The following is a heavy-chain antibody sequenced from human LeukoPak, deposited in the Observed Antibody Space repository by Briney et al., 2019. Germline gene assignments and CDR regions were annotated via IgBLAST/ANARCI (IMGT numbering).Heavy chain of an antibody. CDR3: ARDNYGDYRRYFDY. CDR1: GGSFSGYY. V-gene: IGHV4-34*01. CDR2: INHSGST. J-gene: IGHJ4*02. D-gene: IGHD4-17*01. Sequence: SETLSLTCAVYGGSFSGYYWSWIRQPPGKGLEWIGEINHSGSTNYNPSLKSRITISVDTSKNQFSLKLSSVTAADTAVYYCARDNYGDYRRYFDYWGQGTLVTVSS.